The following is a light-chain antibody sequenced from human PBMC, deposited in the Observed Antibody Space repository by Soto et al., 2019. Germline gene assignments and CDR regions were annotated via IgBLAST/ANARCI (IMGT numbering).Light chain of an antibody. CDR2: GVR. Sequence: QSALTQPPSASGSPGQSVTISCTGSSSDVGGYNYVSWYQQHPSKAPKLVIYGVRKRPSGVPDRFSGSKSGNTASLTVSGLQAEDEADYYCSSYTGTNNFGVFGPGTKVTVL. CDR1: SSDVGGYNY. J-gene: IGLJ1*01. CDR3: SSYTGTNNFGV. V-gene: IGLV2-8*01.